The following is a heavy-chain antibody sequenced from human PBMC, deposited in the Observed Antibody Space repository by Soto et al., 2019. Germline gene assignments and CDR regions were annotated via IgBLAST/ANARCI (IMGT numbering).Heavy chain of an antibody. Sequence: QITLKESGPTLVKPTQTLTLTCTFSGFSLRISGVGVGWIRQPPGKALEWLALIYGDDDKRYSPSLKSRLTITYDTSQTQEFLTMTHMYTVATATYHCAHSSTVRYAFDIWGQGTMVTVSS. CDR2: IYGDDDK. CDR1: GFSLRISGVG. J-gene: IGHJ3*02. V-gene: IGHV2-5*02. CDR3: AHSSTVRYAFDI.